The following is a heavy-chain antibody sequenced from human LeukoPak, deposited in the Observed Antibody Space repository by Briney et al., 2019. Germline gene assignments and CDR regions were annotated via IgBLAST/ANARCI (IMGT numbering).Heavy chain of an antibody. CDR2: IIPIFGTA. Sequence: SVKVSCKASGGTFSSYAISWVRQAPGQGLEWMGGIIPIFGTANYAQKFQGRVTITTDESTSTAYMELSSLRSEDTAVYYCARNHLPYYDFWGGHNWFDPWGQGTLVTVSS. CDR3: ARNHLPYYDFWGGHNWFDP. D-gene: IGHD3-3*01. V-gene: IGHV1-69*05. J-gene: IGHJ5*02. CDR1: GGTFSSYA.